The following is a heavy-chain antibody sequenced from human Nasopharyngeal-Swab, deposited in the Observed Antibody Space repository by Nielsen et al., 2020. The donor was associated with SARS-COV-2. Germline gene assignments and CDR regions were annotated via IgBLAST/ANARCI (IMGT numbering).Heavy chain of an antibody. CDR1: GFTFSDSA. CDR3: TRCGGGCYSGRDY. V-gene: IGHV3-73*01. Sequence: GESLKISCAASGFTFSDSAIHWVRQASGDGLEWVSRIRSKGNNYATAYSASVKGRFIIFRDDPTNTAYLQMNSLKTEDTAMYYCTRCGGGCYSGRDYWGQGTLVTVSS. D-gene: IGHD2-15*01. CDR2: IRSKGNNYAT. J-gene: IGHJ4*02.